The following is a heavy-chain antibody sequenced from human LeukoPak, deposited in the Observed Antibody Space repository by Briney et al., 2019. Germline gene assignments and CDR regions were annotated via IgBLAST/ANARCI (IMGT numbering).Heavy chain of an antibody. V-gene: IGHV3-23*01. J-gene: IGHJ4*02. D-gene: IGHD6-19*01. Sequence: GGSLRLSCAASGFTFSSYAMSWVRQAPGKGLEWVSVISGSGGITYYADSVKGRFTISRDNFRNTLYLQMNSLRAGDTALYYCVVRFSSGWNAFDYWGQGTLVTVSS. CDR2: ISGSGGIT. CDR3: VVRFSSGWNAFDY. CDR1: GFTFSSYA.